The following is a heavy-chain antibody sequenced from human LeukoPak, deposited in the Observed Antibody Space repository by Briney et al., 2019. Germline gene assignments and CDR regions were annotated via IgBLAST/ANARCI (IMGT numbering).Heavy chain of an antibody. CDR2: IYPGASDT. CDR1: GYSFTSYW. Sequence: GESLKISCKGSGYSFTSYWIGWVRQMPGKGLELMGIIYPGASDTRYSPSFQGQVTISADKSISTAYLQWSSLKASDTAMYYCARSGPRDGYSYAFDIWGQGTMVTVSS. D-gene: IGHD5-24*01. V-gene: IGHV5-51*01. CDR3: ARSGPRDGYSYAFDI. J-gene: IGHJ3*02.